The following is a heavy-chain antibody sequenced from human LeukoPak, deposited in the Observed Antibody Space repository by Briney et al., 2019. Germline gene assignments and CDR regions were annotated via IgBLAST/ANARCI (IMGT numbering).Heavy chain of an antibody. CDR3: AKDQESSKFGGFSTVDI. V-gene: IGHV3-30*18. D-gene: IGHD3-16*01. Sequence: GGSLRLSCAASGFTFSSYGMHWVRQAPGKGLEWVAVISYDGSNKYYADPVKGRFTISRDNSKNTLYLQMNSLRAEDTAVYYCAKDQESSKFGGFSTVDIWGQGTMVTVSS. CDR2: ISYDGSNK. J-gene: IGHJ3*02. CDR1: GFTFSSYG.